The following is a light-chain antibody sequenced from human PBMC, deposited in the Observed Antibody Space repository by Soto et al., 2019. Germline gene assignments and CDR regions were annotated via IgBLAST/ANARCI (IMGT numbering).Light chain of an antibody. V-gene: IGLV1-47*01. CDR2: RNT. CDR1: SSNIGSNY. CDR3: AAWDDSLSGGV. Sequence: QSVLTQPPSASGTPGQRVTISCSGSSSNIGSNYVYWYQQLPGTVPKLLIYRNTQRPSGVPDRSSGSKSGTSASLAISGLRSEDEANCYCAAWDDSLSGGVFGGGTKLTVL. J-gene: IGLJ3*02.